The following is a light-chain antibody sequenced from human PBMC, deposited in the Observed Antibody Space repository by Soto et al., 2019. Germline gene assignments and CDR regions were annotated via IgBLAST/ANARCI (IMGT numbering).Light chain of an antibody. Sequence: EVVMTQSPATLSVSPGERATLSCRASQSISSDLAWYQQKPGQAPRLLIYGASTRASDIPARFSGSGSGTGFTLTISSLQSEDFAVYYCQQYNNWPPWTFGQGTKVEFK. J-gene: IGKJ1*01. CDR3: QQYNNWPPWT. CDR1: QSISSD. CDR2: GAS. V-gene: IGKV3-15*01.